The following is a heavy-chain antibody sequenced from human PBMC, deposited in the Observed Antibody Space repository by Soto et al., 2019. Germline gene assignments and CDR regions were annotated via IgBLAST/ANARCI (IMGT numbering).Heavy chain of an antibody. CDR1: GYSFTSYW. CDR2: IYPGDSDT. J-gene: IGHJ4*02. CDR3: ASHFGGRGYSYGFDY. D-gene: IGHD5-18*01. V-gene: IGHV5-51*01. Sequence: GESLKISCKGSGYSFTSYWIGWVRQMPGKGLEWMGIIYPGDSDTRYSPSFQGQVTISADKSISTAYLQWSSLKASDTAMYYCASHFGGRGYSYGFDYWGQGTLVTVSS.